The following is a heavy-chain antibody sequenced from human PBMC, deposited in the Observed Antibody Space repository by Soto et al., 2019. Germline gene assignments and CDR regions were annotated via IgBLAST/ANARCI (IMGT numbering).Heavy chain of an antibody. V-gene: IGHV3-23*01. CDR3: AKGATGTDY. CDR1: GFTFNTYA. D-gene: IGHD1-1*01. Sequence: EVQLLESGGGLVQPGGSLRLSCAVSGFTFNTYAMNWVRQAPGKGLEWVSSITNSGGTTYYADSVKGRFTISSDNSKNTLYLQMNSLRVEDTAVYYCAKGATGTDYWGQGTLVTVSS. CDR2: ITNSGGTT. J-gene: IGHJ4*02.